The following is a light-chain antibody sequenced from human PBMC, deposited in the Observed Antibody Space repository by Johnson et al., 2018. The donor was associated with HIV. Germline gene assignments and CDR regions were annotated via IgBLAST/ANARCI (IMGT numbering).Light chain of an antibody. CDR3: GTWDSSLNSGV. J-gene: IGLJ1*01. Sequence: QSVLTQPPSVSAAPGQKVTISCSGSSSNIGNNYVSWYQQLPGKAPKLLIYENTKRPSGIPDRFSGSKSGTSAALGITGLQPGDEADYYCGTWDSSLNSGVFGNGTKVTVL. V-gene: IGLV1-51*02. CDR2: ENT. CDR1: SSNIGNNY.